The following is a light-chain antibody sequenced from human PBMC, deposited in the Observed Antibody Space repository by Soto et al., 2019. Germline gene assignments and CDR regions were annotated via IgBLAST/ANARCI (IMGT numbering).Light chain of an antibody. Sequence: QSALTQPRSVSGSPGQSVTISCTGTSSDVGGYNYVSWYQQHPGKAPKLMIYDVSKRPSGVPDRFSGSKSGTSASLAITGLQAEDEADYYCQSYDSSLSGYVVFGGGTKVTVL. V-gene: IGLV2-11*01. CDR2: DVS. CDR1: SSDVGGYNY. J-gene: IGLJ2*01. CDR3: QSYDSSLSGYVV.